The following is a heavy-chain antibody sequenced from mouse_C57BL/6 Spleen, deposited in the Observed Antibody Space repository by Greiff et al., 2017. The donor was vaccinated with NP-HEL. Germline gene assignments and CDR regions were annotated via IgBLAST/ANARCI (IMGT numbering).Heavy chain of an antibody. CDR1: GYTFTDYN. CDR2: INPNNGGT. J-gene: IGHJ2*01. V-gene: IGHV1-22*01. Sequence: VQLQQSGPELVKPGASVKMSCKASGYTFTDYNMHWVKQSHGKSLEWIGYINPNNGGTSYTQKFKGKATLTVNKSSSTAYMELRSLTSEDSAVYYCASIPKTAQALHYWGKGTTLTVSS. D-gene: IGHD3-2*02. CDR3: ASIPKTAQALHY.